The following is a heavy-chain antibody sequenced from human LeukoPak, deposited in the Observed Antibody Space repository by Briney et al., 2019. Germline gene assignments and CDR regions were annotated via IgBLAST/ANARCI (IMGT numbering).Heavy chain of an antibody. V-gene: IGHV3-21*01. CDR2: ISSSSSYI. CDR1: GFTFSSYS. CDR3: ARGYCSGGSCYVAFDY. Sequence: GGSLRLSCAASGFTFSSYSMNWVRQAPGKGLEWVSSISSSSSYIYYADSVKGRFTISRDNAKNSLYLQMNSLRAEDTAVHYCARGYCSGGSCYVAFDYWGQGTLVTVSS. J-gene: IGHJ4*02. D-gene: IGHD2-15*01.